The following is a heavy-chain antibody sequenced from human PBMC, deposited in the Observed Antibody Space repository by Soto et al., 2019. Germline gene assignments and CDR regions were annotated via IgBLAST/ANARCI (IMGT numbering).Heavy chain of an antibody. CDR1: GFTFSSYA. Sequence: EVQLLESGGGLVQPGGSLRLSCAASGFTFSSYAMSWVRQAPGKGLEWVSAISGSGGSTYYADSVKGRFTISRDNSKNKLYLQMNSLRAEDTAVYYCAKELDIVVVPAAYYGMDVWGQGTTVTVSS. CDR3: AKELDIVVVPAAYYGMDV. J-gene: IGHJ6*02. D-gene: IGHD2-2*03. V-gene: IGHV3-23*01. CDR2: ISGSGGST.